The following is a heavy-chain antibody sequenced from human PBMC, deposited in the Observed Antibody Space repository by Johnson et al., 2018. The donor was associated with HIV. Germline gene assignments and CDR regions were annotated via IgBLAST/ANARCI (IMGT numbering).Heavy chain of an antibody. CDR1: GLTVSGNY. J-gene: IGHJ3*02. CDR2: IFSGGTT. D-gene: IGHD5-24*01. V-gene: IGHV3-66*01. Sequence: VQLVESGGGLVQPGGSLRLSCAAYGLTVSGNYMTWVRQAPGKGLEWVSVIFSGGTTYYAGSVHGRFTISRDNSKNTLYLQMNSLRAEYTAVYYCARACRDGYTCDAFDIWGQGTMVTVSS. CDR3: ARACRDGYTCDAFDI.